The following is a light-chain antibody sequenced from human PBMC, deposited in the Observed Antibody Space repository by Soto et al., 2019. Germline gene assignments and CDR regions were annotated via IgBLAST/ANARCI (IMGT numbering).Light chain of an antibody. CDR1: SIGVGGYNY. CDR2: EVS. CDR3: SSCTRTSHVV. J-gene: IGLJ2*01. Sequence: QSALTQPASVSGSPGQSITISCTGTSIGVGGYNYVSWYQQHPGKAPKLMIYEVSNRPSGVSNRFSGSKSGNTASLTISGLQAEDEADYYCSSCTRTSHVVFGGGTKLTVL. V-gene: IGLV2-14*01.